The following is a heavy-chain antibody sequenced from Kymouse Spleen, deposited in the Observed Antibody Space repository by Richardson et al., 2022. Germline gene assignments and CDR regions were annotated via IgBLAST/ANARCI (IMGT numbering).Heavy chain of an antibody. D-gene: IGHD5-24*01. CDR3: ARHSRDYYYGMDV. CDR1: GGSISSSSYY. Sequence: QLQLQESGPGLVKPSETLSLTCTVSGGSISSSSYYWGWIRQPPGKGLEWIGSIYYSGSTYYNPSLKSRVTISVDTSKNQFSLKLSSVTAADTAVYYCARHSRDYYYGMDVWGQGTTVTVSS. V-gene: IGHV4-39*01. CDR2: IYYSGST. J-gene: IGHJ6*02.